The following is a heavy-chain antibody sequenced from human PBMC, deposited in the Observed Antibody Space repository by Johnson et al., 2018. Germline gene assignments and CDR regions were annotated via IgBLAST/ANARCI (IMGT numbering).Heavy chain of an antibody. CDR1: GFTFSSYA. V-gene: IGHV3-30-3*01. CDR3: AKDVGPSVTYYYYGMDI. D-gene: IGHD1-26*01. Sequence: QVQLVQSGGGVVQPGGSLRLSCAASGFTFSSYAIHWVRQAPGKGLEWVAVMSYDGNAKFYADSVKGRFTISRDNSKNTLYLQMNSLRVEDTAVYYCAKDVGPSVTYYYYGMDIWGQGTTVTVSS. CDR2: MSYDGNAK. J-gene: IGHJ6*02.